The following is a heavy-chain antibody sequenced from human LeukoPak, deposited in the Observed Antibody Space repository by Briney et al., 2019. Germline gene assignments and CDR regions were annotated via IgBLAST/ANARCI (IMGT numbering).Heavy chain of an antibody. Sequence: PSETLSLTCTVSGGSISNYYWSWIRQPPGKGLEWIGSIYFIGSADYNPSLKSRVTMSVDTSKNQLSLKLSSVTAADTAMYYCAEMGRSRSPEVPWGPGALVTVSS. CDR3: AEMGRSRSPEVP. D-gene: IGHD6-13*01. CDR1: GGSISNYY. J-gene: IGHJ5*02. V-gene: IGHV4-59*01. CDR2: IYFIGSA.